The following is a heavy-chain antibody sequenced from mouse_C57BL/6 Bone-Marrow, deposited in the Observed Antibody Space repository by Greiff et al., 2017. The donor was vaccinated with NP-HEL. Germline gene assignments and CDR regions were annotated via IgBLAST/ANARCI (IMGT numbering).Heavy chain of an antibody. Sequence: EVQLQQSGPELVKPGASVKIPCKASGYTFTDYNMDWVKQSHGKSLEWIGDINPNNGGTIYNQKFKGKATLTVDTSSITAYMDLRSLTSEYTAVYYCARPLRPYYYGSSGYFDVWGTGTTVTVSS. CDR1: GYTFTDYN. CDR3: ARPLRPYYYGSSGYFDV. CDR2: INPNNGGT. D-gene: IGHD1-1*01. J-gene: IGHJ1*03. V-gene: IGHV1-18*01.